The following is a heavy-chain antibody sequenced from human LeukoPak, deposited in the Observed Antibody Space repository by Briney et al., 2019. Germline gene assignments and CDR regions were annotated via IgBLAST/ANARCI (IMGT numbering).Heavy chain of an antibody. CDR2: INSSGGST. D-gene: IGHD6-13*01. Sequence: GASVKVSCKASGYTFTSYYMHWVRQAPGQGLEWMGIINSSGGSTSYAQKFQGRVTMTRDTSTSTVYMELSSLRSEDTAVYYCARNPRIAAALDYWGQGTLVTVSS. CDR3: ARNPRIAAALDY. V-gene: IGHV1-46*01. J-gene: IGHJ4*02. CDR1: GYTFTSYY.